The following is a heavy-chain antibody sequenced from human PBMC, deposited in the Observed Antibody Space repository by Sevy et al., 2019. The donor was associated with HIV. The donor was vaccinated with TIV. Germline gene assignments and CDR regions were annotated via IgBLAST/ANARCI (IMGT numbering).Heavy chain of an antibody. CDR3: VKPPSTSEILHYYGMDV. D-gene: IGHD3-9*01. J-gene: IGHJ6*02. Sequence: GGSLRLSCTASGFKFSSYAMTWVRQPPGKGLEWVSTISFSGVVTFDADSVRGRFTVSRDNAKNTLYLQMSGLRAEDTALYYCVKPPSTSEILHYYGMDVWGQGTEVTVSS. CDR1: GFKFSSYA. V-gene: IGHV3-23*01. CDR2: ISFSGVVT.